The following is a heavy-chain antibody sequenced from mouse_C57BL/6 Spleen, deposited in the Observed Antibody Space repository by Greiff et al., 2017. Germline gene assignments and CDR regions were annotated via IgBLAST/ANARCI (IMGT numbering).Heavy chain of an antibody. J-gene: IGHJ2*01. D-gene: IGHD3-2*02. Sequence: QVQLQQPGAELVKPGASVKLSCKASGYTFTSYWMQWVKQRPGQGLEWIGEIDPSDSYTNYNQKFKGKATLTVDTSSSTAYMPLSSLTSEDSAVYYGVSADSSGYYFDYWGQGTTLTVSS. CDR1: GYTFTSYW. CDR2: IDPSDSYT. V-gene: IGHV1-50*01. CDR3: VSADSSGYYFDY.